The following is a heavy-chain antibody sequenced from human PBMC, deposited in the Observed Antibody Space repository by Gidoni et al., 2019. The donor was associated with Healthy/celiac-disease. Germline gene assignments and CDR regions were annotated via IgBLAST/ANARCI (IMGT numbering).Heavy chain of an antibody. D-gene: IGHD4-17*01. Sequence: EVQLLESGGGLVQPGGSLRLSCAASAFTFSSYAMSWVRQAPGKGLEWVLAISGSGGSTYYADSVKGRFTISRDNSKNTLYLQMNSLRAEDTAVYYCATPYGDYYYYYGMDVWGQGTTVTVSS. V-gene: IGHV3-23*01. CDR2: ISGSGGST. CDR3: ATPYGDYYYYYGMDV. CDR1: AFTFSSYA. J-gene: IGHJ6*02.